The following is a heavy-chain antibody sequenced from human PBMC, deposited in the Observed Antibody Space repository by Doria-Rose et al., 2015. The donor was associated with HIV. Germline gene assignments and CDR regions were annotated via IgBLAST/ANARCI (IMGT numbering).Heavy chain of an antibody. CDR2: IIPIFGTA. CDR3: ARGDPATTFDY. J-gene: IGHJ4*02. V-gene: IGHV1-69*06. CDR1: AGTFSSHA. D-gene: IGHD6-25*01. Sequence: QVQLVESGSEMKKPGSSVKVSCKVSAGTFSSHAVSWVRQATGQVLEWMGGIIPIFGTANYAQKFQDRVTITADRSTSTAYMELSSLRSEDTAVYYCARGDPATTFDYWGQGTLVTVSS.